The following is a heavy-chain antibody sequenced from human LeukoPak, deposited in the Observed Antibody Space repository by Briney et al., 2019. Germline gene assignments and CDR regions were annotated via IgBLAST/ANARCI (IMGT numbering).Heavy chain of an antibody. D-gene: IGHD3-10*01. Sequence: SVKVSCKASGGTFSSYAISWVRQAPGRGLEWMGGIIPIFGTANYAQKFQGKVTITADKSTSTAYMELSSLRSEDTAVYYCASLKYGSGSSFFDYWGQGTLVTVPS. V-gene: IGHV1-69*06. J-gene: IGHJ4*02. CDR3: ASLKYGSGSSFFDY. CDR2: IIPIFGTA. CDR1: GGTFSSYA.